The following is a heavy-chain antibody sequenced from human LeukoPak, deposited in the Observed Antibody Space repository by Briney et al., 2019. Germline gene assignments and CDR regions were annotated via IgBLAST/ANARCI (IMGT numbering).Heavy chain of an antibody. D-gene: IGHD5-12*01. CDR2: IYYSGST. Sequence: SETLSLTCTVSGGSISSYYWSWIRQPPGKGLEWIGYIYYSGSTNYNPSLKSRVTISVDTSKNQFSLKLSSVTAAVTAVYYCARAGWLQSPWDYYGMDVWGQGTTVTVSS. V-gene: IGHV4-59*01. CDR3: ARAGWLQSPWDYYGMDV. J-gene: IGHJ6*02. CDR1: GGSISSYY.